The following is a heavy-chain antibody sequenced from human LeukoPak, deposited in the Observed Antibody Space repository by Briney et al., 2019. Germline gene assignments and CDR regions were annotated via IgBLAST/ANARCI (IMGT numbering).Heavy chain of an antibody. V-gene: IGHV3-66*01. Sequence: PGGSLRLSCAASGFTVSNNYMRWVRQAPGKGLEWVSVIYRDGSTYYADSVKGRFTISRDNSKNTLYLQMNSLRAEDTAVYYCARLSVTTWYYFDYWAQGTLVTVSS. J-gene: IGHJ4*02. CDR2: IYRDGST. CDR1: GFTVSNNY. CDR3: ARLSVTTWYYFDY. D-gene: IGHD4-17*01.